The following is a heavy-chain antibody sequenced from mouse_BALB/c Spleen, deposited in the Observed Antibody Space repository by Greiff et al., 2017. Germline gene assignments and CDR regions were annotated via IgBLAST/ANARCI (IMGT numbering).Heavy chain of an antibody. CDR1: GYTFTSYN. D-gene: IGHD4-1*01. Sequence: LQQPGAELVKPGASVKMSCKASGYTFTSYNMHWVKQTPGQGLEWIGAIYPGNGDTSYNQKFKGKATLTADKSSSTAYMQLSSLTSEDSAVYYCARGELGLWGQGTLVTVSA. V-gene: IGHV1-12*01. CDR2: IYPGNGDT. J-gene: IGHJ3*01. CDR3: ARGELGL.